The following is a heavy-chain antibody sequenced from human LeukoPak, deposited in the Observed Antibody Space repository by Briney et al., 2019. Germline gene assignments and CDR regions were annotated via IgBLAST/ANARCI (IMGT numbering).Heavy chain of an antibody. J-gene: IGHJ6*03. Sequence: GASVTVSCKASGYSFTSYDINWVRQATGQGLEWMGWMNPSSGNTGYAQKVQGRVTMTRNTPISTAYMELSSLRSEDTAVYYCARGGQYCSSTSCYTGFIYYYYYYMDVWGKGTTVTVSS. CDR2: MNPSSGNT. CDR3: ARGGQYCSSTSCYTGFIYYYYYYMDV. CDR1: GYSFTSYD. D-gene: IGHD2-2*02. V-gene: IGHV1-8*01.